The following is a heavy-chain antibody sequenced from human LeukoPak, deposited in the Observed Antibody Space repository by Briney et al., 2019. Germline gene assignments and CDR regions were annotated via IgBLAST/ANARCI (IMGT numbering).Heavy chain of an antibody. V-gene: IGHV4-39*07. CDR1: GGSISSSSYY. J-gene: IGHJ4*02. D-gene: IGHD3-16*01. Sequence: SETLSLTCTVSGGSISSSSYYWGWIRRPPGKGLEWIGSIYYSGSTYYNPSLKSRVTISVDTSKNQFSLKLSSVTAADTAVYYCASRSLDGDYFDYWGQGTLVTVSS. CDR3: ASRSLDGDYFDY. CDR2: IYYSGST.